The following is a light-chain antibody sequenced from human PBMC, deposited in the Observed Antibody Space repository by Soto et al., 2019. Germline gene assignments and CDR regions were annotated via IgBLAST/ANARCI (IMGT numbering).Light chain of an antibody. V-gene: IGKV4-1*01. Sequence: EIVMTQSPDSLAVSLGERATFNCKSSQSILHTSNGMNYLAWYQQKPGQPPKRLIYWASTRESGVPDRFSGSGSGTDFTLTISSLQAEDVAVYYCQHYFTPPITVRGRTKVEIK. CDR3: QHYFTPPIT. CDR2: WAS. J-gene: IGKJ4*01. CDR1: QSILHTSNGMNY.